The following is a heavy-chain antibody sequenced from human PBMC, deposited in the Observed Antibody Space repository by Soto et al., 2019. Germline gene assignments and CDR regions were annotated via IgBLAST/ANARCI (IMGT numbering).Heavy chain of an antibody. CDR3: ARAGLGVPGTGYGMDV. CDR2: ISAYNGNT. Sequence: QVQLVQSGSEVKEPGASVKVSCKASGYTFTSYGISWVRQAPGQGLEWMGWISAYNGNTNYAQKLQGRVTMTTDTSTSTAYMELRSLRSDDTAAYYWARAGLGVPGTGYGMDVWGQGTTVTVSS. D-gene: IGHD6-19*01. V-gene: IGHV1-18*01. CDR1: GYTFTSYG. J-gene: IGHJ6*02.